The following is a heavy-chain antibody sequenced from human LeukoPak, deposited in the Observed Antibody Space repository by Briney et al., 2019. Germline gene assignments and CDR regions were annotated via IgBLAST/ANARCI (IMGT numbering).Heavy chain of an antibody. CDR2: IYYSGST. Sequence: SETLSLTCTVSGGSISSYYWSWIRQPPGKGLEWIGYIYYSGSTNYNPSLKSRVTISVDTSKNQFSLKLSAVTAADTAVYYCARDSSGWLSDWFDPWGQGTLVTVSS. J-gene: IGHJ5*02. V-gene: IGHV4-59*08. CDR1: GGSISSYY. CDR3: ARDSSGWLSDWFDP. D-gene: IGHD6-19*01.